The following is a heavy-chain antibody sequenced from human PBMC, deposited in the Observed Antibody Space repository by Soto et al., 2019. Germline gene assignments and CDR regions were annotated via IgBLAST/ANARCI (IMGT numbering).Heavy chain of an antibody. CDR1: GDSVSSNSAA. CDR2: TYYRSKWYN. D-gene: IGHD2-15*01. Sequence: PSQTLSLTCAISGDSVSSNSAAWNWIRQCPSRGLEWLGRTYYRSKWYNDYAVSVKSRITINPDTSKNQFSLQLNSVTPEDTAVYYCARDSCSGGSCHFGYYYGMDVWGEGTRVTVGS. V-gene: IGHV6-1*01. CDR3: ARDSCSGGSCHFGYYYGMDV. J-gene: IGHJ6*01.